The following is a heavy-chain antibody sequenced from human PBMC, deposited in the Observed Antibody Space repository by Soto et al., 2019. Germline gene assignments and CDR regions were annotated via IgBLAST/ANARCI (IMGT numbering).Heavy chain of an antibody. Sequence: QVQLVQSGAEVKKPGASVKVSCKASGYTFTSYGISWVRKAPGQGLEWMGWISAYNGNTNYAQKLQGRVTMTTDTSTSTAYMELRSLRSDDTAVYYCGRVRGSGSYYSYCDYWGQGTLVTVSS. CDR2: ISAYNGNT. D-gene: IGHD1-26*01. J-gene: IGHJ4*02. V-gene: IGHV1-18*01. CDR1: GYTFTSYG. CDR3: GRVRGSGSYYSYCDY.